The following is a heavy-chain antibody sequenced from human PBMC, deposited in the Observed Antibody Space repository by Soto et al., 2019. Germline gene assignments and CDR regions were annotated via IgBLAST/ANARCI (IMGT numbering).Heavy chain of an antibody. D-gene: IGHD1-26*01. V-gene: IGHV1-46*01. CDR2: IDPSGGST. Sequence: ASVKVSCKASGYTFTASYMHWVRQAPGQGLEWMGIIDPSGGSTSYSQKFQGRVTMTRDTSTSTVYMELNSLRSEDTAVFYCARDSGHYYRSDAYDKWGQGTMVTVS. J-gene: IGHJ3*02. CDR1: GYTFTASY. CDR3: ARDSGHYYRSDAYDK.